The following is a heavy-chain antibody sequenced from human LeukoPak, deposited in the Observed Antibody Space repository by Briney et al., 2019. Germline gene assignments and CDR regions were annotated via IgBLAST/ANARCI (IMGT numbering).Heavy chain of an antibody. CDR3: ARAVGRKTTLDY. V-gene: IGHV4-34*01. Sequence: SETLSLTCAVYGESFSGYFWSWIRQPPGKGLEWIGEINHSGSTNYNPSLKSRVTVSVDTSKNQFSLKLRSVTAADTAVYYCARAVGRKTTLDYWGQGTLVTVSS. CDR2: INHSGST. J-gene: IGHJ4*02. D-gene: IGHD1-14*01. CDR1: GESFSGYF.